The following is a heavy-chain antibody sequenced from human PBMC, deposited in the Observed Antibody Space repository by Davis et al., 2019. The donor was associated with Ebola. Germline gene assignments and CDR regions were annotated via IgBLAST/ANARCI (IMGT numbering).Heavy chain of an antibody. CDR3: ARASSPLSLRYFDWLSPLGY. CDR2: ISGSGGST. Sequence: GESLKISCAASGFTFSSYAMSWVRQAPGKGLEWVSAISGSGGSTYYADSVKGRFTISRDNAKNSLYLQMNSLRAEDTAVYYCARASSPLSLRYFDWLSPLGYWGQGTLVTVSS. J-gene: IGHJ4*02. CDR1: GFTFSSYA. V-gene: IGHV3-23*01. D-gene: IGHD3-9*01.